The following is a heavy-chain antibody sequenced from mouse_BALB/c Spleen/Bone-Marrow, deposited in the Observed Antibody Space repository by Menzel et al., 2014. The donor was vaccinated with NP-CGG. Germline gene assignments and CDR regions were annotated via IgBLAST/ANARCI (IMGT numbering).Heavy chain of an antibody. V-gene: IGHV1S137*01. CDR1: GYTFTDHA. CDR3: ARSGKVRSAMDY. J-gene: IGHJ4*01. CDR2: ISGYYGDA. D-gene: IGHD2-14*01. Sequence: QVQLQQSGAKLVRPGVSVKISCKGSGYTFTDHAIHWVKRSHAKSLEWIGVISGYYGDAIYNQKFKGKATMTVDKSSSTAYMELARLTSEDSAIYYCARSGKVRSAMDYRGQGTSVTVSS.